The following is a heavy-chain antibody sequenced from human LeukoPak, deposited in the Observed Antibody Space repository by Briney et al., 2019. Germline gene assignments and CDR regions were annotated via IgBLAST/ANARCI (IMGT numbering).Heavy chain of an antibody. V-gene: IGHV4-31*03. Sequence: SETLSLTCTVSGGSISSGGYYWSWVRQHPGKGLEWIGYIYYSGSTYYNPSLKSRVTISVDTSKNQFSLKLSSVTAADTAVYYCARDLGGIAVAWGQGTLVTVSS. CDR3: ARDLGGIAVA. J-gene: IGHJ4*02. CDR2: IYYSGST. CDR1: GGSISSGGYY. D-gene: IGHD6-19*01.